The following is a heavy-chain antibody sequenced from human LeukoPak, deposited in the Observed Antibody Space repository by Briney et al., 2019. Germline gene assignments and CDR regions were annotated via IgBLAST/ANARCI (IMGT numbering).Heavy chain of an antibody. V-gene: IGHV3-30-3*01. D-gene: IGHD3-22*01. CDR3: ARAYDSSGYYYVASYFAY. CDR1: GFTFSSYA. Sequence: PGRSLRLSCAASGFTFSSYAMHWVRQAPGKGLELVAVISYDGSNKYYADSVKGRFTISRDNSKNTLYLQMNSLRAEDTAVYYCARAYDSSGYYYVASYFAYWGQGTLVTVSS. CDR2: ISYDGSNK. J-gene: IGHJ4*02.